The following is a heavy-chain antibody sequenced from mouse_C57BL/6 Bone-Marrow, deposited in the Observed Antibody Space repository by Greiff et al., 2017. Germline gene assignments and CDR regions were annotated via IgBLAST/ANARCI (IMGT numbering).Heavy chain of an antibody. D-gene: IGHD4-1*01. V-gene: IGHV7-1*01. CDR3: ARGTGTRAMDY. CDR2: SRNKANDYTT. J-gene: IGHJ4*01. Sequence: EVNVVESGGGLVQSGRSLRLSCATSGFTFSDFYMEWVRQAPGKGLEWIAASRNKANDYTTEYSASVKGRFIVSRDTSQSILYLQMNALRAEDTAIYYCARGTGTRAMDYWGQGTSVTVSS. CDR1: GFTFSDFY.